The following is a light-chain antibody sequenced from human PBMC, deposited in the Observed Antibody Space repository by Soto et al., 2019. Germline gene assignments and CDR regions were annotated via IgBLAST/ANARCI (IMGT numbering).Light chain of an antibody. Sequence: QSVLTQPPSASGSPGQSVTISCTGTSSDVGGYNYVSWYQQHPGKAPKLMIYEVSKRPSGVPDRFSGSKSGNTASLTVSGLQAEDEADYYCSSYVDSNSYVFGTGTKLTVL. CDR3: SSYVDSNSYV. CDR2: EVS. CDR1: SSDVGGYNY. J-gene: IGLJ1*01. V-gene: IGLV2-8*01.